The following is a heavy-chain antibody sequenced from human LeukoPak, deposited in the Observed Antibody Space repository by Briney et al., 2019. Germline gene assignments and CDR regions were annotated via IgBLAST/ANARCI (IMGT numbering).Heavy chain of an antibody. J-gene: IGHJ4*02. CDR2: ISYDGSNK. D-gene: IGHD6-19*01. CDR3: ARDKRAFIAVAGTFDY. Sequence: PGRSLRLSCAASGFTFSSYAMHWVRQAPGKGLEWVAVISYDGSNKYYADSVKGRFTISRDNSKNTLYPQVNSLRAEDTAVYYCARDKRAFIAVAGTFDYWGQGTLVTVSS. CDR1: GFTFSSYA. V-gene: IGHV3-30-3*01.